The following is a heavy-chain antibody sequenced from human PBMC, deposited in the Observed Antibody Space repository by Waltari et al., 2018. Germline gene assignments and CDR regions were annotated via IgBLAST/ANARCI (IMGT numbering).Heavy chain of an antibody. CDR1: GASISNYY. V-gene: IGHV4-59*01. CDR3: VRDQGWTVGRPSRFDS. D-gene: IGHD1-26*01. Sequence: QVQLQESGPGLVKPSETLSLTCTVSGASISNYYWTWIRQPPGKGLEWIGYIYHTGSANYKPSLQSLISMSVDTSKKQCSLMMRSVTAADTAVYYCVRDQGWTVGRPSRFDSWGQGILVTVSS. J-gene: IGHJ5*01. CDR2: IYHTGSA.